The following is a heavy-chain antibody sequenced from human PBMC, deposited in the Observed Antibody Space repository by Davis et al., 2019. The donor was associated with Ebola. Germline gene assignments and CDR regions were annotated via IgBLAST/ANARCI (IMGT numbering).Heavy chain of an antibody. CDR1: GFTFIDAW. Sequence: GGSLRLSCAASGFTFIDAWMSWVRQPPGKGLEWVGRIRSQTDGGTTDSAESVKGRFIISRDDSKNTLYLQRNSLRSEDTAVYYCTTGDYGGNWGQGTLVTVSS. CDR2: IRSQTDGGTT. D-gene: IGHD4-23*01. V-gene: IGHV3-15*01. J-gene: IGHJ4*02. CDR3: TTGDYGGN.